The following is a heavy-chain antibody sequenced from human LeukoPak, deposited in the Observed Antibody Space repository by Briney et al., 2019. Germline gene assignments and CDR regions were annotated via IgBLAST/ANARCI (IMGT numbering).Heavy chain of an antibody. V-gene: IGHV1-69*04. J-gene: IGHJ4*02. Sequence: GALVKVSCKASGGTFSSYAISWVRQAPGQGLEWMGRIIPILGIANYAQKFQGRVTITADKSTSTAYMELSSLRSEDTAVYYCARDRTVVTPLDYWGQGTLVTVSS. CDR1: GGTFSSYA. CDR2: IIPILGIA. CDR3: ARDRTVVTPLDY. D-gene: IGHD4-23*01.